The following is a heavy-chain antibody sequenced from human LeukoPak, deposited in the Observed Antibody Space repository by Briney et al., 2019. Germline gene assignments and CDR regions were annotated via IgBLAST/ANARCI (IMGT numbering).Heavy chain of an antibody. D-gene: IGHD6-6*01. CDR3: AKASIAARPGYFDY. CDR2: ISSSGSTI. V-gene: IGHV3-11*01. J-gene: IGHJ4*02. Sequence: GGSLRLSCAASGFTFSDYYMSWIRQAPGKGLEWVSYISSSGSTIYYADSVKGRFTISRDNAKNSLYLQMNSLRAEDTAVYYCAKASIAARPGYFDYWGQGTLVTVSS. CDR1: GFTFSDYY.